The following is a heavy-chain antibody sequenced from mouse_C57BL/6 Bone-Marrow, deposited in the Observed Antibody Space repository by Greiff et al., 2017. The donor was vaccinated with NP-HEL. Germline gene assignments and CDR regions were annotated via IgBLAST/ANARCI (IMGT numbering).Heavy chain of an antibody. CDR2: IYPGSGNT. CDR3: ARSGGVSSAWFAY. CDR1: GYTFTDYY. Sequence: QVQLKESGAELVRPGASVKLSCKASGYTFTDYYINWVKQRPGQGLEWIARIYPGSGNTYYNEKFKGKATLTAEKSSSTAYMQLSSLTSEDSAVYFCARSGGVSSAWFAYWGQGTLVTVSA. D-gene: IGHD3-1*01. V-gene: IGHV1-76*01. J-gene: IGHJ3*01.